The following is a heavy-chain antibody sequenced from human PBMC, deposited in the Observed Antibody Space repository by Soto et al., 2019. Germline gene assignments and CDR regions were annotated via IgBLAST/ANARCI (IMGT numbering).Heavy chain of an antibody. V-gene: IGHV3-30*18. D-gene: IGHD3-9*01. CDR3: ANRFTYYDIGFDPDY. CDR2: ISYDGSNK. J-gene: IGHJ4*02. CDR1: GFTFSSYG. Sequence: QGHRVESGGGVVQPGRSLRLSCAASGFTFSSYGMHWVRQAPCKGLELVAFISYDGSNKYYAESVKGRFTISRDNSKKPLYQQMNSLRDEYTAGDYGANRFTYYDIGFDPDYWGQVTLVTVAS.